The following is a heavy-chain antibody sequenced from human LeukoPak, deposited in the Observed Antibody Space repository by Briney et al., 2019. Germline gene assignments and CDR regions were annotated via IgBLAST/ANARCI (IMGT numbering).Heavy chain of an antibody. CDR1: GGSISSSNW. V-gene: IGHV4-4*02. CDR3: AKNGQSGFSFDP. CDR2: IYYSGST. D-gene: IGHD3-3*01. J-gene: IGHJ5*02. Sequence: SGTLSLTCAVSGGSISSSNWWSWVRQPPGKGLEWIGSIYYSGSTYYNPSLKSRVTISVDTPKNQFSLKLSSVTAADTAVYYCAKNGQSGFSFDPWGQGTLVTVSS.